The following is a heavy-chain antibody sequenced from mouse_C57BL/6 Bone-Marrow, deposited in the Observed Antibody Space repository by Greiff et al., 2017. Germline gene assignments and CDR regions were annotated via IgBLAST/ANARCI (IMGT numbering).Heavy chain of an antibody. J-gene: IGHJ2*01. CDR2: ISNGGGST. V-gene: IGHV5-12*01. CDR1: GFTFSDYY. Sequence: EVKLVESGGGLVQPGGSLKLSCAASGFTFSDYYMYWVRQTPEKRLEWVAYISNGGGSTYYPDTVKGRFTISRDNAKNTLYLQMSRLKSEDTAMYYCARHYPYYFDYWGQGTTLTVSS. CDR3: ARHYPYYFDY.